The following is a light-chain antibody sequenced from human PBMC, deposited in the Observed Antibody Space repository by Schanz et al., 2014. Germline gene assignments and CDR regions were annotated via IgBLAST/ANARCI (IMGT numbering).Light chain of an antibody. CDR1: SSDVGGYNY. CDR2: DVT. J-gene: IGLJ3*02. Sequence: QSALTQPPSASGSPGQSVTISCTGTSSDVGGYNYVAWYQQHPGKAPKLMISDVTRRPSGVPDRFSGSKSDNTASLTVSGLQAEDEADYFCAMHTTYNTLKGVFGGGTKLTVL. CDR3: AMHTTYNTLKGV. V-gene: IGLV2-8*01.